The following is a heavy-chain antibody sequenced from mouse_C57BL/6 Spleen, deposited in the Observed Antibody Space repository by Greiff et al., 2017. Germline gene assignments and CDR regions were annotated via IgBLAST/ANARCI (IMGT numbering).Heavy chain of an antibody. CDR1: GYAFSSYW. V-gene: IGHV1-80*01. Sequence: QVHVKQSGAELVKPGASVKISCKASGYAFSSYWMNWAKQRPGKGLEWIGQIYPGDGDTNYNGKFKGKATLTADKSSSTAYMQLSSLISEDSAVYFCARRGLDWDGFAYWGQGTLVTVSA. D-gene: IGHD4-1*01. CDR2: IYPGDGDT. CDR3: ARRGLDWDGFAY. J-gene: IGHJ3*01.